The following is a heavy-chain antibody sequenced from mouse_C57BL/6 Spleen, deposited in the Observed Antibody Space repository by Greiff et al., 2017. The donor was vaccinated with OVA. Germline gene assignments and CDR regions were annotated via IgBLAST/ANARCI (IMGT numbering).Heavy chain of an antibody. D-gene: IGHD1-1*01. CDR1: GYTFTSYW. Sequence: VQLQQPGAELVMPGASVKLSCKASGYTFTSYWMPWVKQRPGQGLEWIGEIDPSDSYTNYNQKFKGKSTLTVDKSSSTAYMQLSSLTSEDSAVYYCARGSNYFDYWGQGTTLTVSS. CDR2: IDPSDSYT. CDR3: ARGSNYFDY. J-gene: IGHJ2*01. V-gene: IGHV1-69*01.